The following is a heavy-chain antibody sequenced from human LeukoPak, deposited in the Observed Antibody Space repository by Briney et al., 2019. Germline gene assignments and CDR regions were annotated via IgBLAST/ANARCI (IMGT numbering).Heavy chain of an antibody. CDR2: ISYDGSNK. V-gene: IGHV3-30*03. Sequence: GGSLRLSCAASGFTFSSYGMHWVRQAPGKGLEWVAVISYDGSNKYYADSVKGRFTISRDNSKNTLYLQMNSLRAEDTAVYYCARLTQLWPYYFDYWGQGTLVTVSS. CDR1: GFTFSSYG. CDR3: ARLTQLWPYYFDY. D-gene: IGHD5-18*01. J-gene: IGHJ4*02.